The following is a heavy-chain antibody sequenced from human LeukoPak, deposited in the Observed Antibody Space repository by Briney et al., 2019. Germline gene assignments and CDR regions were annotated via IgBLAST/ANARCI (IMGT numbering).Heavy chain of an antibody. J-gene: IGHJ4*02. CDR3: VRAVPTRGSSSSWPLFDY. CDR2: IYYSGST. Sequence: SETLSLTCTVSGGSISSSSYYWGWIRQPPGKGLEWIGSIYYSGSTYYNPSLKSRVTISVDTSKNQFSLKLSSVTAADTAVYYCVRAVPTRGSSSSWPLFDYWGLGTLVTVSS. V-gene: IGHV4-39*07. D-gene: IGHD6-13*01. CDR1: GGSISSSSYY.